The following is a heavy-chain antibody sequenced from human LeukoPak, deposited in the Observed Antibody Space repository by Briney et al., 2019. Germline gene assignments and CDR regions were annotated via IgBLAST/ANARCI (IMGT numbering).Heavy chain of an antibody. CDR3: ARDRVWSSSWQFDY. CDR2: IGSSGSTI. V-gene: IGHV3-11*01. D-gene: IGHD6-13*01. Sequence: TGGSLRLSCAASGFTFSDYYMSWIRQAPGKGLEWVSYIGSSGSTIYYADSVKGRFTISRDNAKNTLYLQMNSLRAEDTAVYYCARDRVWSSSWQFDYWGQGTLVTVSS. J-gene: IGHJ4*02. CDR1: GFTFSDYY.